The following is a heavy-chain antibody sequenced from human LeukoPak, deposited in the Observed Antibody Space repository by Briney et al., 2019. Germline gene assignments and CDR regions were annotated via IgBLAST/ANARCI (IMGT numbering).Heavy chain of an antibody. CDR2: INPNSGGT. CDR1: GYTFTGYY. D-gene: IGHD3-3*01. J-gene: IGHJ5*02. V-gene: IGHV1-2*02. CDR3: ARTLLRSNWFDP. Sequence: EASVNVSCTASGYTFTGYYMHWVRQAPGQGLERMGWINPNSGGTNYAQKFQGRVTMTRDTSISTAYMELSRLRSDDTAVYYCARTLLRSNWFDPWGQGTLVTVSS.